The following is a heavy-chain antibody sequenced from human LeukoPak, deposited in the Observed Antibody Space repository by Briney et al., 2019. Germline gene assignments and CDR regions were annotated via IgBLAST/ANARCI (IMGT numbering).Heavy chain of an antibody. V-gene: IGHV4-30-4*08. CDR3: ARAIFGVARKDAFDI. Sequence: PSETLSLTCTVSGGSISSGDYYWSWIRQPPGKGLESIGNINYSGSTYYTPSLKSRVTISVDTSKNQFSLKLSSVPAADTAVYYCARAIFGVARKDAFDIWGQGTMVTVSS. D-gene: IGHD3-3*01. CDR1: GGSISSGDYY. CDR2: INYSGST. J-gene: IGHJ3*02.